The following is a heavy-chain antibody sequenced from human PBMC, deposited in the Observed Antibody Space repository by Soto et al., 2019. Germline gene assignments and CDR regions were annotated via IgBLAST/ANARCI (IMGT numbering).Heavy chain of an antibody. CDR1: GGSMRSFY. V-gene: IGHV4-59*12. D-gene: IGHD1-7*01. Sequence: SSETLSLTCPVSGGSMRSFYWGWIRHPRGKGLEWIGYIYYSRSTNYNPSLKSRVTITVDTSKNQFSLHLNSVTPEDTAVYYCAGTTSLQWYYMDVWDKGTTVTVSS. CDR3: AGTTSLQWYYMDV. CDR2: IYYSRST. J-gene: IGHJ6*03.